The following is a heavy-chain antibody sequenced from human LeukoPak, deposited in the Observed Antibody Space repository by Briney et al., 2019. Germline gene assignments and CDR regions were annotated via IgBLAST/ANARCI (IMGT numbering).Heavy chain of an antibody. J-gene: IGHJ6*03. V-gene: IGHV4-39*07. Sequence: PSETLSLTCSVSGGSTRTSTSSWGWVRQPPGKGLEWIGSIHYSGSTYKNPSLKSRVTISMDTSGSQFSLKVTSLTAADSAVYFCARESSSSRYFMDVWGRGTTVTVSS. D-gene: IGHD6-6*01. CDR3: ARESSSSRYFMDV. CDR2: IHYSGST. CDR1: GGSTRTSTSS.